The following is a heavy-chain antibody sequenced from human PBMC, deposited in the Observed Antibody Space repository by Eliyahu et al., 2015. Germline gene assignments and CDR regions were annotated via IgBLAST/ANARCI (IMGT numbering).Heavy chain of an antibody. CDR3: ARDKVSVTTDYYYGMDV. J-gene: IGHJ6*02. D-gene: IGHD4-17*01. Sequence: EVQLVESGGGLVQPGGSLRLSCAASGFTFXSYEMNWVRQAPGKGLEWVSYISSSGSTIYYADSVKGRFTISRDNAKNSLYLQMNSLRAEDTAVYYCARDKVSVTTDYYYGMDVWGQGTTVTVSS. CDR2: ISSSGSTI. V-gene: IGHV3-48*03. CDR1: GFTFXSYE.